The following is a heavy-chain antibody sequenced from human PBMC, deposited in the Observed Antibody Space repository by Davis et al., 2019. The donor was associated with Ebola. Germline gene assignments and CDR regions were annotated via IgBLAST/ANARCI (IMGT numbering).Heavy chain of an antibody. CDR1: GFTFSTYA. D-gene: IGHD6-13*01. CDR2: IGSDGINK. CDR3: ARGWGSSWPYNYFDP. J-gene: IGHJ5*02. Sequence: PGGSLRLSCAASGFTFSTYAMSWVRQAPGRGPDWVSGIGSDGINKDYADSVKGRFTISRDNSKNSLYLQMNSLRADDTAVYYCARGWGSSWPYNYFDPWGQGTLVTVSS. V-gene: IGHV3-23*01.